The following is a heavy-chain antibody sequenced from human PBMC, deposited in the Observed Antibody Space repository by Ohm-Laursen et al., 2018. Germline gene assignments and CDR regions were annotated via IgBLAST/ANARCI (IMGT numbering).Heavy chain of an antibody. CDR3: TRVWELSHDY. V-gene: IGHV3-66*01. J-gene: IGHJ4*02. CDR2: IHSDGTT. D-gene: IGHD1-26*01. Sequence: GSLRLSCTASGFTVSTEYMSWVRQAPGMRLECVSLIHSDGTTYYAGSVKGRFTSTRDNSKNMLYLQMNDLRAEDMGLYYCTRVWELSHDYWGQGTLVTVSS. CDR1: GFTVSTEY.